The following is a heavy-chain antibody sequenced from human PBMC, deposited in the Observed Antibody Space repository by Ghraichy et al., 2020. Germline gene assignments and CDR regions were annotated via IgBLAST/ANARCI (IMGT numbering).Heavy chain of an antibody. J-gene: IGHJ1*01. CDR3: AKATQKGDGSNSAGQRNFDA. Sequence: GGSLRLSCAASGFTFSRYVMDWVRQAPGKGLEWVAVISADSRTIYYTDSVEGRFTISRDNSKSSLYLQMNSLGPDDSAVYYCAKATQKGDGSNSAGQRNFDAWGQGTLVTVSS. D-gene: IGHD2/OR15-2a*01. CDR1: GFTFSRYV. V-gene: IGHV3-30*04. CDR2: ISADSRTI.